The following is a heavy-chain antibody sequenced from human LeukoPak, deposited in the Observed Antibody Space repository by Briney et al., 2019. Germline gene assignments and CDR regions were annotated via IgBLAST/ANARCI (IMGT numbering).Heavy chain of an antibody. Sequence: GGSVRLSCAASGFTFSSYWMSWVRQAPGKGLEWVANIKQDGSEKYYVDSVKGRFTISRDNAKNSLYLQMSSLGAEDTAVYYCARGESVTVVGASFVYWGQGTLVTVSS. J-gene: IGHJ4*02. V-gene: IGHV3-7*01. CDR1: GFTFSSYW. CDR3: ARGESVTVVGASFVY. D-gene: IGHD1-26*01. CDR2: IKQDGSEK.